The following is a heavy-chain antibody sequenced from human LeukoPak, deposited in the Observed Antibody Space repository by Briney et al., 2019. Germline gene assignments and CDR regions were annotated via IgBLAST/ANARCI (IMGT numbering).Heavy chain of an antibody. V-gene: IGHV3-30*03. J-gene: IGHJ4*02. CDR3: ARDRPGIAAATFDL. CDR1: GFTSSSYC. CDR2: ISYDGSNK. D-gene: IGHD6-13*01. Sequence: GRSLRLSCAAAGFTSSSYCMHWVRQARGKGLEWVAFISYDGSNKYYADSVKGLFAIFRDNSKNSLYLQMNSLRAEDTAVYYCARDRPGIAAATFDLWGQGTLVTVSS.